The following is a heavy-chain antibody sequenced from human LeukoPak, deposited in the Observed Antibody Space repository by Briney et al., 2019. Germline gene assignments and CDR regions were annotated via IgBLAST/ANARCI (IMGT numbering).Heavy chain of an antibody. V-gene: IGHV1-8*01. D-gene: IGHD3-16*01. CDR3: ARGSPNMGLVNWFDP. CDR2: MNPNSGNT. J-gene: IGHJ5*02. Sequence: ASVKVSCKASGYTFTSYDINWVRQATGQGLEWRGWMNPNSGNTGYAQKFQGRVTMTRNTSISTAYMELSSLRSEDTAVYYCARGSPNMGLVNWFDPWGQGTLVTVSS. CDR1: GYTFTSYD.